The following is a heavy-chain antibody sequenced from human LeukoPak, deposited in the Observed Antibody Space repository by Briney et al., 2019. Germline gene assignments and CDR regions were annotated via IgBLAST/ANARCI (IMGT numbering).Heavy chain of an antibody. CDR1: GYTFTSYY. D-gene: IGHD2-2*01. J-gene: IGHJ5*02. CDR3: ARGGLVVVPAAMYYWFDP. Sequence: ASVKVSCKASGYTFTSYYMHWVRQAPGQGHEWMGIINPSGGSTSYAQKCQGRVTMTRDTSTSTVYMELSSLRSEDTAVYYCARGGLVVVPAAMYYWFDPWGQGTLVTVSS. V-gene: IGHV1-46*01. CDR2: INPSGGST.